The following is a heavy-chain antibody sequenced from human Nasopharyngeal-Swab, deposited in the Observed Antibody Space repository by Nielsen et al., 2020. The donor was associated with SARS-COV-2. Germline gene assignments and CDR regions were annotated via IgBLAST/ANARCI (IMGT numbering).Heavy chain of an antibody. CDR2: IWYEGSEK. V-gene: IGHV3-33*01. CDR3: ARDPPFSGWTLES. J-gene: IGHJ4*02. Sequence: LTCAASGFSFRDSAMHWVRQAPGKGLEGVAVIWYEGSEKYYVDPVKGRFTISRDNSKNPLYLQMNSLRAEDTAVYYCARDPPFSGWTLESWGQGTLVTVSS. D-gene: IGHD6-25*01. CDR1: GFSFRDSA.